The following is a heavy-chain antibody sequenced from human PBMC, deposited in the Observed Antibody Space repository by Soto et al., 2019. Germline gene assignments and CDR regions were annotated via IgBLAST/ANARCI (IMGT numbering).Heavy chain of an antibody. CDR1: GYTFTSYG. CDR2: ISAYNGNT. CDR3: ARDRGSGPKKGFSNWFDP. J-gene: IGHJ5*02. Sequence: QVQLVQSGAEVKKPGASVKVSCKASGYTFTSYGISWVRQAPGQGLEWMGWISAYNGNTNYAQKLQGRVTMTTDTSTSTAYMELSSLRADDTAVYYCARDRGSGPKKGFSNWFDPWGQGTLVTVSS. D-gene: IGHD6-19*01. V-gene: IGHV1-18*04.